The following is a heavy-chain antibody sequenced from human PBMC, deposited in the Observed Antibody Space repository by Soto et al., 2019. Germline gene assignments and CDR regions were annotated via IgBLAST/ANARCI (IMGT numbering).Heavy chain of an antibody. CDR2: IYYSGST. J-gene: IGHJ5*02. D-gene: IGHD6-19*01. CDR1: GGSISSSSYY. CDR3: ARTRAVWFDP. Sequence: QLQLQESGPGLVTPSETLSLTCTVSGGSISSSSYYWGWIRQPPGKGLEWIGSIYYSGSTYYIPSLKSRVTISVDTSKNQFSLKRSSVTAADTAVYYCARTRAVWFDPWGQGTLVTVSS. V-gene: IGHV4-39*01.